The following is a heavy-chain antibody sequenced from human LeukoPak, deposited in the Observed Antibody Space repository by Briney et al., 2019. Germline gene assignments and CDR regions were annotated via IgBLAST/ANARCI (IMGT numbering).Heavy chain of an antibody. Sequence: SETLSLTCTVSGGSISSGYYWGWIRQPPGKGLEWIGSIYHSGSTYYNPSLKSRVTISVDTSKNQFSLKLSSVTAADTAVYYCARQYSDILTGYHRGELYWYFDLWGRGTLVTVSS. CDR3: ARQYSDILTGYHRGELYWYFDL. CDR2: IYHSGST. D-gene: IGHD3-9*01. CDR1: GGSISSGYY. V-gene: IGHV4-38-2*02. J-gene: IGHJ2*01.